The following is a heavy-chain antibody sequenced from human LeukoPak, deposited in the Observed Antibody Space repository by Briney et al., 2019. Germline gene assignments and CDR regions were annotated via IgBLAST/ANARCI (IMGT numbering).Heavy chain of an antibody. Sequence: PSETLSLTCAVYGGSFSGYYWSWIRQHPGKGLEWIGYIYYSGSTYYNPSLKSRVTISVDTSKNQFSLKLSSVTAADTAVYYCASSTINALDDYDILPGLGAFDIWGQGTMVTVSS. CDR2: IYYSGST. D-gene: IGHD3-9*01. V-gene: IGHV4-31*11. CDR3: ASSTINALDDYDILPGLGAFDI. CDR1: GGSFSGYY. J-gene: IGHJ3*02.